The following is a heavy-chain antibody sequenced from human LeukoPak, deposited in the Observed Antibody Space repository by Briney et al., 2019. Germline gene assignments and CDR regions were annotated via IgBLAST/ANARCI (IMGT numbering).Heavy chain of an antibody. CDR2: MNPNSGNT. D-gene: IGHD2-2*01. Sequence: ASVKVSCKASGYTFTSYDINWVRQATGQGLEWMGWMNPNSGNTGYAQKFQGRVTMTRNTSISTAYMELSSLRSEDTAVYYCARGIYCSSTSCYGPYYYYYMDVWGKGTTVTVSS. V-gene: IGHV1-8*01. CDR1: GYTFTSYD. J-gene: IGHJ6*03. CDR3: ARGIYCSSTSCYGPYYYYYMDV.